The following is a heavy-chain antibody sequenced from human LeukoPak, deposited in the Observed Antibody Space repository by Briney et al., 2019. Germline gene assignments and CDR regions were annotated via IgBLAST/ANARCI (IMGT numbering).Heavy chain of an antibody. D-gene: IGHD3-10*01. CDR2: NTGTA. CDR1: GASISGSDYY. J-gene: IGHJ5*02. CDR3: VRDDAFVRGPVARNWFDP. V-gene: IGHV4-39*07. Sequence: SETLPLTCTVSGASISGSDYYWDWIRQTPGKGLEWIAANTGTAYYNPSLKSRVTISVDTSKNQFSLKVTSVTAADTAVYYCVRDDAFVRGPVARNWFDPWGQGVLVTVSS.